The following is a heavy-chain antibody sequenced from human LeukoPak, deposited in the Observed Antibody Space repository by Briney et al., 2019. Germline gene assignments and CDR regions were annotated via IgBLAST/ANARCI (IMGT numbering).Heavy chain of an antibody. Sequence: PGGSLRLSCAASGFTFSSYAMHWVRQAPGKGLEWVAVISSDGGNKYYADSVKGRFTISRDNSKNTLYLQMNSLRAEDTAVYYCAKEKIYHFDYWGQGTLVTVSS. V-gene: IGHV3-30-3*01. CDR3: AKEKIYHFDY. CDR1: GFTFSSYA. D-gene: IGHD5/OR15-5a*01. J-gene: IGHJ4*02. CDR2: ISSDGGNK.